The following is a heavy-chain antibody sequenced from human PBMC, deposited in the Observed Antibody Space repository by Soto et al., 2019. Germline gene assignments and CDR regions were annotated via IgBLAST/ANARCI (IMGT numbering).Heavy chain of an antibody. CDR1: GGSISSSNW. D-gene: IGHD1-26*01. J-gene: IGHJ6*02. CDR2: IYHSGST. V-gene: IGHV4-4*02. CDR3: ARVSGSYYYGMDV. Sequence: QVQLQESGPGLVKPSGTLSLTCAVSGGSISSSNWWSWVRQPPGKGLEWIGEIYHSGSTNYNPSLKSLVPISVDKSKNQFSLKLSSVTAADTAVYYCARVSGSYYYGMDVWGQGTTVTVSS.